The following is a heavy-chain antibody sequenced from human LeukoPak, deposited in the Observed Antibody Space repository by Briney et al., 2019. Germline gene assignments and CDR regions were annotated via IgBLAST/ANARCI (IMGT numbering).Heavy chain of an antibody. CDR2: VYYSGNT. Sequence: SETLSLTCTVSGGSISSSGSYWGWIRQPPGKGLEWIGSVYYSGNTYSPSLKSRVTISVDTSKNQFSLNLTSVNAADTAIYYCARVMAARREDLNWFDPWGQGTLVTVSS. D-gene: IGHD6-6*01. J-gene: IGHJ5*02. V-gene: IGHV4-39*07. CDR1: GGSISSSGSY. CDR3: ARVMAARREDLNWFDP.